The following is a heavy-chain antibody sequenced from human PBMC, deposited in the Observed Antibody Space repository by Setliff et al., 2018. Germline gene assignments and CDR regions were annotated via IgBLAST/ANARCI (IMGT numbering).Heavy chain of an antibody. Sequence: SLRLSCAASGFTFSSYGMHWVRQAPGKGLEWVAVIWYDGSNKYYADSAKGRFTISRDNSKNTLYLQMNSLRAEDTAVYYCARGSSGWYGLTDYWGQGTLVTVSS. CDR3: ARGSSGWYGLTDY. J-gene: IGHJ4*02. V-gene: IGHV3-33*01. D-gene: IGHD6-19*01. CDR2: IWYDGSNK. CDR1: GFTFSSYG.